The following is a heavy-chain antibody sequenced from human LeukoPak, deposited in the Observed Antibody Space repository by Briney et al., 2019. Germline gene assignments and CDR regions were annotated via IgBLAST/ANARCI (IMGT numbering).Heavy chain of an antibody. V-gene: IGHV3-21*01. CDR1: GFTFSSYS. CDR2: ISSSSSYI. J-gene: IGHJ4*02. D-gene: IGHD2-8*01. Sequence: PGGSLRHSPVVSGFTFSSYSINWVRQAPGKGLEWVSSISSSSSYIYYADSVKGRFTISRDNAKNSVYLQMDSLRAEDTAVYYCARVRFADAGYFDYWAERTLPTVSS. CDR3: ARVRFADAGYFDY.